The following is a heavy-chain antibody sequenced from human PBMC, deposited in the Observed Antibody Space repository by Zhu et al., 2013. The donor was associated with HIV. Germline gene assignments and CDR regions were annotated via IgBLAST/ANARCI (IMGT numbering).Heavy chain of an antibody. CDR3: ALVSHRGDGYNYGSYYYYGMDV. J-gene: IGHJ6*02. CDR1: GGTFSSYA. D-gene: IGHD5-12*01. V-gene: IGHV1-69*01. Sequence: QVQLVQSGAEVKKPGSSVKVSCKASGGTFSSYAISWVRQAPGQGLEWMGGIIPIFGTANYAQKFQGRVTITADESTSTAYMELSSLRSEDTAVYYCALVSHRGDGYNYGSYYYYGMDVWGQGTTVTVSS. CDR2: IIPIFGTA.